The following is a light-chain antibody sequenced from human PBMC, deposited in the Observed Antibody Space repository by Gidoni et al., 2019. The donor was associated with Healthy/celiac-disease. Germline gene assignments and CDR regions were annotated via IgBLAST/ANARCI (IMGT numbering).Light chain of an antibody. CDR3: QVWDSSSDHPYV. V-gene: IGLV3-21*03. CDR1: NIGSKS. Sequence: SYVLTQPPSVSVAPGKTARITCGVNNIGSKSGHWYQQKTGQAPGLVVYDDSDRPSGIPERFSGSNSGNTATLTISRVEAGDEADYDCQVWDSSSDHPYVFGTGTKVTVL. J-gene: IGLJ1*01. CDR2: DDS.